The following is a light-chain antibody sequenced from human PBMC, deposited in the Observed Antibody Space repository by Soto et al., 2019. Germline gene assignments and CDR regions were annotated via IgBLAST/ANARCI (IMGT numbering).Light chain of an antibody. CDR2: QDT. Sequence: SYELTQPPSVSVSPGQTASISCSGDNLGDKYASWYQQKPGQSPVLVIYQDTKRPSGIPERFSGSNSGNTATLTISGTQAMDEADYYCQAWDSSTYYVFGAGTKVTVL. CDR3: QAWDSSTYYV. CDR1: NLGDKY. J-gene: IGLJ1*01. V-gene: IGLV3-1*01.